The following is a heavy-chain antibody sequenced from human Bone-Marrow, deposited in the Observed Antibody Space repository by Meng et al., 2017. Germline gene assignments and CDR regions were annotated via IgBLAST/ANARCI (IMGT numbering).Heavy chain of an antibody. CDR1: GFTFSYYS. CDR2: ISSSSSYI. D-gene: IGHD4-23*01. V-gene: IGHV3-21*01. J-gene: IGHJ4*02. Sequence: GESLKLSCAASGFTFSYYSMNWVRQAPGKGLEWVSSISSSSSYIYYADSVKGRFTISRDNAKNSVYLHMNSLRVEDTALYYCARDYGGDSGGYWGQGTLVTVSS. CDR3: ARDYGGDSGGY.